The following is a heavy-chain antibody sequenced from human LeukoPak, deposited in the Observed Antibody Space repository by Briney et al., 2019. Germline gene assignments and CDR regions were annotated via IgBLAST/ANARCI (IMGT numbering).Heavy chain of an antibody. D-gene: IGHD5-18*01. J-gene: IGHJ4*02. CDR2: IYYSGST. V-gene: IGHV4-39*07. CDR3: ARKGYTAMVINY. CDR1: GGSISSSSYY. Sequence: PSETLSLTCTVSGGSISSSSYYWGWIRQPPGKGLEWIGSIYYSGSTYYNPSLKSRVTISVDTSKNQFSLKLSSVTAADTAVYYCARKGYTAMVINYWGQGTLVTVSS.